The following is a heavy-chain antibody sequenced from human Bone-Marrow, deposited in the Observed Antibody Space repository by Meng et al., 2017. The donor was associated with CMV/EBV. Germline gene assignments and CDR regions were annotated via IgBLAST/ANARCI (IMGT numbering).Heavy chain of an antibody. J-gene: IGHJ6*02. D-gene: IGHD6-19*01. Sequence: GGSLRLSCAASGFTFSSYDMDWVRQPPGKGLEWVSSVTSRSDYIYYAASVKGRFTISRDNTENSLYLQMHSLTAEGTAVYYCARQYSSGWNYAMDVWGQGTTVTVSS. CDR1: GFTFSSYD. V-gene: IGHV3-21*01. CDR2: VTSRSDYI. CDR3: ARQYSSGWNYAMDV.